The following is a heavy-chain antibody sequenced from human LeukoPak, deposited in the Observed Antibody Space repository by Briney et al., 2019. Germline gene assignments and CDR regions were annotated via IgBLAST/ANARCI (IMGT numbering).Heavy chain of an antibody. Sequence: ASLKVSCKTSGYTFINYGISWVRQAPGQGLEWMGWINPNSGGTNYAQKFQGWVTMTRDTSISTAYMELSRLRSDDTAVYYCARGSIAAAANFDYWGQGTLVTVSS. CDR2: INPNSGGT. D-gene: IGHD6-13*01. CDR3: ARGSIAAAANFDY. CDR1: GYTFINYG. V-gene: IGHV1-2*04. J-gene: IGHJ4*02.